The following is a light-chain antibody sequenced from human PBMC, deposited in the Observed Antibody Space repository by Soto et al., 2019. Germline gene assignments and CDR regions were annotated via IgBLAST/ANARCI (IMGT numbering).Light chain of an antibody. J-gene: IGLJ1*01. Sequence: QSALAQPASVSGSPGQSITISCAGSNRDIGGYDFVSWYQQHPGEVPKLILFDVSDRPSGVSDRFSGSKSGDTASLTISGLQVEDEADYYCSSFSNSDTPYVFGTGTKLTVL. CDR3: SSFSNSDTPYV. CDR2: DVS. V-gene: IGLV2-14*03. CDR1: NRDIGGYDF.